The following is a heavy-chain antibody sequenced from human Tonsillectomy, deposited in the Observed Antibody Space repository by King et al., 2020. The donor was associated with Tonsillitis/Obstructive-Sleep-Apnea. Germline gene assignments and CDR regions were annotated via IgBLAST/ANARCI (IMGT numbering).Heavy chain of an antibody. CDR3: TTDPTGRLYSYGMDV. D-gene: IGHD1-14*01. V-gene: IGHV3-15*07. CDR2: IKSKTDGGTT. CDR1: GFTFSNVW. Sequence: VQLVQSGGGLVKPGGSLRLSCAASGFTFSNVWMNWVRQAPGKGLEWVGRIKSKTDGGTTDYAAPVKGRFTISRDDSKNTLYLQMNSLKTEDTAVYYCTTDPTGRLYSYGMDVWGQGTTVTVSS. J-gene: IGHJ6*02.